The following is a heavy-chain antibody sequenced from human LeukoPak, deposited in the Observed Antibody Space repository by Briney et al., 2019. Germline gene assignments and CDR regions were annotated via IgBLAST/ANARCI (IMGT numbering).Heavy chain of an antibody. Sequence: ASVTVYCKASHYTFSNYPISWVRQAPGQGPEWLGWISAYSGNTNYAPKVQGRVTMTTDRATNTAYMELASLRPDDTAMYYCTRGSSSQYFQYWGQGTLVTVSS. D-gene: IGHD6-6*01. V-gene: IGHV1-18*01. CDR1: HYTFSNYP. CDR3: TRGSSSQYFQY. CDR2: ISAYSGNT. J-gene: IGHJ1*01.